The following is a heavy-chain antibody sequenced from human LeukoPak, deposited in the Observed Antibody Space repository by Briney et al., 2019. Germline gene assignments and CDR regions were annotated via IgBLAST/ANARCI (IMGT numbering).Heavy chain of an antibody. D-gene: IGHD6-19*01. V-gene: IGHV3-23*01. CDR3: PRGSSGPDY. CDR1: ELSVSSTY. J-gene: IGHJ4*02. CDR2: ISASGGST. Sequence: GGSLRLSCAASELSVSSTYMNWVRQAPGKGLEWVSSISASGGSTYYADSVKGRFTISRDNSKNTLHLQMNSLRAEDTAVYYCPRGSSGPDYWGQGTLVTVSS.